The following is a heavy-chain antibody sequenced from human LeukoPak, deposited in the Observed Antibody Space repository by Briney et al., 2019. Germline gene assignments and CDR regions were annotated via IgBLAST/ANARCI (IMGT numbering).Heavy chain of an antibody. CDR2: IYYSGST. CDR1: GGSLSSGDYY. J-gene: IGHJ4*02. CDR3: AREGGTVTTSDY. D-gene: IGHD4-17*01. Sequence: SETLSLTCTVSGGSLSSGDYYRSWIRQPPGKGLEWIGYIYYSGSTYYNPSLKSRVTISVDTSKNQFSLKLSSVTAADTAVYYCAREGGTVTTSDYWGQGTLVTVSS. V-gene: IGHV4-30-4*01.